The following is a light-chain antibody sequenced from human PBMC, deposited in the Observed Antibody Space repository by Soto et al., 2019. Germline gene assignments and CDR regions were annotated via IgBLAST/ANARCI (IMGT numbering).Light chain of an antibody. Sequence: DIQMTQSPSYLSASVGDRVTITCRASQSIARFLTWYQQKPGKAPKLLVSDASTLQSGVPSRFSGSGSGTDFTLTINTLQPEDFATYYCQKSYSAPLSFGGGTKVEVK. CDR2: DAS. V-gene: IGKV1-39*01. CDR1: QSIARF. J-gene: IGKJ4*01. CDR3: QKSYSAPLS.